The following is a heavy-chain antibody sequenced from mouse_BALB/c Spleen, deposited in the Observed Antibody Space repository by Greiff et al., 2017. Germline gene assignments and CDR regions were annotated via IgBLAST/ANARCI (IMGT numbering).Heavy chain of an antibody. CDR1: GFTFSSYT. D-gene: IGHD1-1*01. CDR3: TREGGFITTVENYFDY. J-gene: IGHJ2*01. V-gene: IGHV5-6-4*01. Sequence: DVKLEESGGGLVKPGGSLKLSCAASGFTFSSYTMTWVRQTPEKRLEWVATISRGGSYIYYPASVKGRFTISRDNAKNTLYLQMSSQKSEDTALYYGTREGGFITTVENYFDYWGQGTTLTVSS. CDR2: ISRGGSYI.